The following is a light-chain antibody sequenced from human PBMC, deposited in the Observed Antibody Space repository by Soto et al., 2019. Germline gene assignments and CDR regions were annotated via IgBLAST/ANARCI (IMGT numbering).Light chain of an antibody. V-gene: IGLV1-40*01. CDR2: ANT. Sequence: QSVLTQPPSVSGAPGQRVTISCTGSSSNIGPTYDVHWYQQLPGTAPKLLIYANTNRPSGVPDRFSGSKSGASASLAISGLRSEDEADYYCSAWDDSLSGPVFGGGTKLTVL. CDR3: SAWDDSLSGPV. J-gene: IGLJ3*02. CDR1: SSNIGPTYD.